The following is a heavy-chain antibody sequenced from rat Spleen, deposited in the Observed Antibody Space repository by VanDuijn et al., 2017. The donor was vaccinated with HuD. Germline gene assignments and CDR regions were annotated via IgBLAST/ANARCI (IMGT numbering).Heavy chain of an antibody. Sequence: EVQLVESGGGLVQPGRSLKLSCAASGFTFSDYAMAWVRQAPKKGLEWVATIFYDGSSTYYRDSVKGRFTISRDNAKSTLYLQMDSLRSEDTATYYCARLDGYYHYVMDAWGQGASVTVSS. V-gene: IGHV5-17*01. D-gene: IGHD1-12*03. J-gene: IGHJ4*01. CDR3: ARLDGYYHYVMDA. CDR1: GFTFSDYA. CDR2: IFYDGSST.